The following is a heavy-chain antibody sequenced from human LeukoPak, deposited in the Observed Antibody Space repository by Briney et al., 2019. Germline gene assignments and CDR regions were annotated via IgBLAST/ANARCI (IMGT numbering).Heavy chain of an antibody. V-gene: IGHV3-30*18. Sequence: GGSLRLSCAASGFSFSDYAMSWVRQAPGKGLEWVAVISYDGSNKYYADSVKGRFTISRDNSKNTLYLQMNSLRAEDTAVYYCAKEDCSSTSCYAGYFDYWGQGTLVTVSS. CDR1: GFSFSDYA. J-gene: IGHJ4*02. CDR2: ISYDGSNK. D-gene: IGHD2-2*01. CDR3: AKEDCSSTSCYAGYFDY.